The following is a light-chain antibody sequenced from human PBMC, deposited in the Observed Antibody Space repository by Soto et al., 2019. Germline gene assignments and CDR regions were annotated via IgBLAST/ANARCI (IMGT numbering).Light chain of an antibody. J-gene: IGKJ4*01. CDR1: PCIRND. V-gene: IGKV1-17*01. CDR3: LQQNSYPLP. Sequence: DIQMTQSPSSLSASVGDRVTITCRASPCIRNDLGWYQQKPGKPPKRLIYAASNLQSGVPSSFRGRGSGTEFTRTIRSLQPEDFATYYFLQQNSYPLPVGGGTQGEIK. CDR2: AAS.